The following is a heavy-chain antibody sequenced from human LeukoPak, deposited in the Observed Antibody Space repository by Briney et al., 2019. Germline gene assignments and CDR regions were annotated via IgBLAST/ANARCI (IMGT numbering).Heavy chain of an antibody. CDR3: AKDAPYYDILTGPQRHDY. D-gene: IGHD3-9*01. V-gene: IGHV3-23*01. Sequence: GGSLRLSCAASGFTFSSYAMSWVRQAPGEGLEWVSAISGSGGSTYYADSVKGRFTISRDNSKNTLYLQMNSLRAEDTAVYYCAKDAPYYDILTGPQRHDYWGQGTLVTVSS. J-gene: IGHJ4*02. CDR1: GFTFSSYA. CDR2: ISGSGGST.